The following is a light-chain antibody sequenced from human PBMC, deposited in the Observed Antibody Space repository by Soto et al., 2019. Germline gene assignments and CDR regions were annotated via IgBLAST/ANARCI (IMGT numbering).Light chain of an antibody. Sequence: SVLTQPPSASGSPGQSVTISCTGTSSDVGGYNYVSWYQQHPGKAPKLMIYDVSKRPSGVPDRFSGSKSGNTASLTVSGLQAEDEADYYCSSYAGTNIHYVFGTGTKVTVL. CDR1: SSDVGGYNY. J-gene: IGLJ1*01. CDR3: SSYAGTNIHYV. CDR2: DVS. V-gene: IGLV2-8*01.